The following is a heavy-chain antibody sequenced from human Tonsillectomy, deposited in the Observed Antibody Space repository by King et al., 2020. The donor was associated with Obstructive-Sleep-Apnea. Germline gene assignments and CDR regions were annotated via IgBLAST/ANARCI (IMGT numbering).Heavy chain of an antibody. Sequence: VQLQESGPGLVKPSETLSLTCSVSGGSIRGGNDYWGWIRQPPGKGLEWIGYIYYSGSTYYKPSLKSRVTISVDTSKNQFSLNPNSVTAADTAVYYCARDSLGGYYAFDIWGQGTMVTVSS. J-gene: IGHJ3*02. V-gene: IGHV4-30-4*01. CDR2: IYYSGST. D-gene: IGHD3-22*01. CDR3: ARDSLGGYYAFDI. CDR1: GGSIRGGNDY.